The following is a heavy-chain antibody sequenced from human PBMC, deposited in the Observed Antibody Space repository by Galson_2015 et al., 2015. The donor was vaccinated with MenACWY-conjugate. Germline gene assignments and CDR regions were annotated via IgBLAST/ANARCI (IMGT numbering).Heavy chain of an antibody. V-gene: IGHV3-30*01. D-gene: IGHD6-19*01. Sequence: SLRLSCAPSGFTFSSYTMHWVRQTPGKGLEWVALMSYDGSNQYYADSLKGRLTISRDNSKSTLYLQMDSLRAEDTAVYYCARGLIGYSSGPLDFWGQGALVTVSS. CDR3: ARGLIGYSSGPLDF. J-gene: IGHJ4*02. CDR1: GFTFSSYT. CDR2: MSYDGSNQ.